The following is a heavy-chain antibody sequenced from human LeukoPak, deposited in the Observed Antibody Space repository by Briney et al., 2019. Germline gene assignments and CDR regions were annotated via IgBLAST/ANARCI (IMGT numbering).Heavy chain of an antibody. V-gene: IGHV1-69*13. J-gene: IGHJ5*02. CDR2: IIPIFGTA. CDR3: ARDQEALNWFDP. Sequence: SVKVSCKASGCTFSSYAISWVRQAPGRGLEWMGGIIPIFGTANYAQKFQGRVTITADESTSTAYMELSSLRSEDTAVYYCARDQEALNWFDPWGQGTLVTVSS. CDR1: GCTFSSYA.